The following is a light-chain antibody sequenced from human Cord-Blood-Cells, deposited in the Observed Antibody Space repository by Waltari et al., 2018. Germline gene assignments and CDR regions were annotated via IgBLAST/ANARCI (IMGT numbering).Light chain of an antibody. Sequence: QSDLTQPASASGSPGQSITISCTGTRSDVGGYNFVSWYQQHPGKAPKLPIYEGSKRPSGVANRCSGSKSGNTASLTISGLQAEDEADYYCCSYAGSSTLVFGGGTKLTVL. J-gene: IGLJ2*01. V-gene: IGLV2-23*01. CDR1: RSDVGGYNF. CDR2: EGS. CDR3: CSYAGSSTLV.